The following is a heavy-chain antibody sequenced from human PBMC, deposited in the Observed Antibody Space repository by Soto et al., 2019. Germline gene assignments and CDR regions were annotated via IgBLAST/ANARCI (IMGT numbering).Heavy chain of an antibody. Sequence: QLQESGPGLLKPSETLSLTCTVSGGSISSPSYNWGWVGQPPGRGPGWIGTIFHRGSPHYNPSLGGRRAMSVDTSKSQVSLTLTSVTAADPAVYYCTTVASGHFDSWGQGAQVTVSS. J-gene: IGHJ4*02. CDR2: IFHRGSP. CDR1: GGSISSPSYN. V-gene: IGHV4-39*01. D-gene: IGHD2-15*01. CDR3: TTVASGHFDS.